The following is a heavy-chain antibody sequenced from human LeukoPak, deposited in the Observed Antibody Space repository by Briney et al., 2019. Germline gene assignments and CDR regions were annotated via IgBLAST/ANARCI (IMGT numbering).Heavy chain of an antibody. D-gene: IGHD4-23*01. J-gene: IGHJ4*02. CDR3: TRERDGGPEN. Sequence: GGSLRLSCAASGFTFSNAWMSWVRQAPGXGLEWVGRIQSKTDATVYAAPVKGRFTLSRDDSKSMLYLQMNSLKSEDTAVYYCTRERDGGPENWGQGTLVTVSS. CDR1: GFTFSNAW. V-gene: IGHV3-15*01. CDR2: IQSKTDAT.